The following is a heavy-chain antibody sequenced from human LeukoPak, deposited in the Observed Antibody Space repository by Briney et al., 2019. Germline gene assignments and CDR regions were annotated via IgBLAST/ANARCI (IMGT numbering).Heavy chain of an antibody. J-gene: IGHJ6*04. CDR3: AKGYCSSTSCHSGYYYYGMDV. D-gene: IGHD2-2*01. V-gene: IGHV1-69*13. Sequence: GASVKVSCKASGGTFSSYAISWVRQAPGQGLEWMGGIIPIFGTANYAQKFQGRVTITADESTSTAYMELSSLRSEDTAVYYCAKGYCSSTSCHSGYYYYGMDVWDKGTTVTVSS. CDR1: GGTFSSYA. CDR2: IIPIFGTA.